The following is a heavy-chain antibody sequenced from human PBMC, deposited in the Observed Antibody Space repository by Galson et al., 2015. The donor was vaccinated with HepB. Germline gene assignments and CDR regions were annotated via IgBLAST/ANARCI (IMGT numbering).Heavy chain of an antibody. J-gene: IGHJ4*02. D-gene: IGHD2-2*01. Sequence: ETLSLTCTVSGGSISSYYWSWIRQPPGKGLEGIGYIYYSGSTNYNPSLKSRVAISVDTSKNQFSLKLSSVTAADTAVYYCASQGVVVPAAPFDYWGQGTLVTVSS. CDR3: ASQGVVVPAAPFDY. CDR1: GGSISSYY. V-gene: IGHV4-59*08. CDR2: IYYSGST.